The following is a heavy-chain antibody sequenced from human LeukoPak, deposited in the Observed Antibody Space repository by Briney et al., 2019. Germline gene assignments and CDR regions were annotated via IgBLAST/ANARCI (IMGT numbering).Heavy chain of an antibody. J-gene: IGHJ4*02. V-gene: IGHV3-21*01. CDR1: GFTFSSYS. Sequence: GGSLRLSCAASGFTFSSYSMNWVRQAPGKGLEWVSSISSSSSYIYYADSVKGRFTISRDNAKNSLYLKMNSLRAEDTAVYYCARGKGLYYFDYWGQGTLVTVSS. CDR3: ARGKGLYYFDY. CDR2: ISSSSSYI.